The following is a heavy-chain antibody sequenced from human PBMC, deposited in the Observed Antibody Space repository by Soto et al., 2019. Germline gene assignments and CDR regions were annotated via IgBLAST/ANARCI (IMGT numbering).Heavy chain of an antibody. J-gene: IGHJ5*02. CDR2: INHSGST. V-gene: IGHV4-34*01. CDR3: ARVGPLVPYYYDSSPYTFENWFDP. CDR1: GGSFSGYY. D-gene: IGHD3-22*01. Sequence: SETLSLTCAVYGGSFSGYYWSWIRQPPGKGLEWIGEINHSGSTNYNPSLKSRVTISVDTSKNQFSLKLSSVTAADTAVYYCARVGPLVPYYYDSSPYTFENWFDPWGQGTLVTVSS.